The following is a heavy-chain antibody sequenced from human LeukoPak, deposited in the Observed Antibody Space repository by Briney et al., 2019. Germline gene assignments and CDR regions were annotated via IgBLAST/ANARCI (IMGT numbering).Heavy chain of an antibody. CDR3: AKRSGLWFGELLWDYFDY. D-gene: IGHD3-10*01. Sequence: GRSLRLSCAASGFTFSSYGMHWVRQAPGKGLEWVAVISYDGSNKYYADSVKGRFTISRDNSKNTLYLQMNSLRAEDTAVYYCAKRSGLWFGELLWDYFDYWGQGTLVTVSS. V-gene: IGHV3-30*18. CDR2: ISYDGSNK. CDR1: GFTFSSYG. J-gene: IGHJ4*02.